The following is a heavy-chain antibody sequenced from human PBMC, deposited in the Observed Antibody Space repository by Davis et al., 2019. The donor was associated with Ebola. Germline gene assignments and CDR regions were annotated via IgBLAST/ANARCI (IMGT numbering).Heavy chain of an antibody. J-gene: IGHJ3*01. CDR2: INTDGSRT. CDR1: GFTFSSYW. Sequence: GESLKISCAASGFTFSSYWMHWVRQAPGKGLVWVSRINTDGSRTTYADSVQGRFTISRDNAKNILYLQMNSLRAEDTAVYYCARENWGGGDAFDFWGQGTMVTVSS. CDR3: ARENWGGGDAFDF. D-gene: IGHD7-27*01. V-gene: IGHV3-74*01.